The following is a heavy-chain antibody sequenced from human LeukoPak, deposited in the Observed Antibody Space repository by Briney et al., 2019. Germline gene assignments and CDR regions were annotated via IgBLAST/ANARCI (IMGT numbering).Heavy chain of an antibody. Sequence: GESLKISCKGSGYSFTSYWIGWVRQMPGKGLEWMGIIYPGDSDTRYSPSFQGQVTISADKSISTAYLQWSSLKASDTAMYYCARIAYYDSSGSDFDYWGQGTLVTVSS. J-gene: IGHJ4*02. CDR1: GYSFTSYW. CDR2: IYPGDSDT. V-gene: IGHV5-51*01. D-gene: IGHD3-22*01. CDR3: ARIAYYDSSGSDFDY.